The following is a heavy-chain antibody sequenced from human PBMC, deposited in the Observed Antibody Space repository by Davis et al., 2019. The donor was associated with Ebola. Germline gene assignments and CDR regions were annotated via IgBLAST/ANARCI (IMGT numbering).Heavy chain of an antibody. Sequence: GESLKISCAASGFTFSSYAMHWVRQAPGKGLEYVSAISSNGGSTYYADSVKGRFTISRDNSKNTLYLQMNSLRAEDTAVYYCARADYDSSGYYHGFDYWGQGTLVTVSS. D-gene: IGHD3-22*01. CDR1: GFTFSSYA. CDR3: ARADYDSSGYYHGFDY. CDR2: ISSNGGST. V-gene: IGHV3-64*04. J-gene: IGHJ4*02.